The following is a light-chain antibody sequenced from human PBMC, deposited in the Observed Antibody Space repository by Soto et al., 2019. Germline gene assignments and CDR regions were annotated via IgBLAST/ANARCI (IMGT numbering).Light chain of an antibody. V-gene: IGLV2-14*01. J-gene: IGLJ2*01. CDR3: NSYTNDTTLV. CDR1: SSDVGAYKF. Sequence: QPVLAQPASVSGSPGQPITISCTGTSSDVGAYKFVSWYQHHPGKAPKLLIFEVANRPSGVSSRFSGSKSGNTASLTISRLLPEDEADYYCNSYTNDTTLVFGSGTKLTVL. CDR2: EVA.